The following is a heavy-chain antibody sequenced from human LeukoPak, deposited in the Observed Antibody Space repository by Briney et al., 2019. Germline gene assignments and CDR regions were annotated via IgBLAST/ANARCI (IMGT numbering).Heavy chain of an antibody. J-gene: IGHJ5*02. Sequence: ASVTVSCKASGYTFTSYAMHWVRQAPGQRLEWMGWINAGNGNTKYSQKFQGRVTITRDTSASTAYMELSSLRSEDTAVYYCARAIGRGETRIAAAGWFDPWGQGTLVSVCS. V-gene: IGHV1-3*01. CDR3: ARAIGRGETRIAAAGWFDP. CDR1: GYTFTSYA. CDR2: INAGNGNT. D-gene: IGHD6-13*01.